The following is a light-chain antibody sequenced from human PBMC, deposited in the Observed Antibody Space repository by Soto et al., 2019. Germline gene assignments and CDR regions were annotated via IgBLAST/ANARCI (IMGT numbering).Light chain of an antibody. CDR1: QSVSSY. Sequence: VLTQSPATLSLSPGERATLSCRASQSVSSYLAWYQQKPGQAPRLLIYGESTRATGIPDRFSGTGSGTDLNLTISRLEPEDFAVYYCQNFGDSPITFGQGTRLEIK. V-gene: IGKV3-20*01. CDR3: QNFGDSPIT. CDR2: GES. J-gene: IGKJ5*01.